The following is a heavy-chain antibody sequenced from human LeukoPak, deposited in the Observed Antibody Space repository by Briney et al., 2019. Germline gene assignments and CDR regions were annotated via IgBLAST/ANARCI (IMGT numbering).Heavy chain of an antibody. CDR2: IYYSGST. CDR3: ARDWEDYYGSFDP. Sequence: SETLSLTCTVSGGSISSSSYYWGWIRQPPGKGLEWIGSIYYSGSTYYNPSLKSRVTISVDTSKNQFSLKLSSVTAADTAVYYCARDWEDYYGSFDPWGQGTLVTVSS. CDR1: GGSISSSSYY. J-gene: IGHJ5*02. D-gene: IGHD3-10*01. V-gene: IGHV4-39*07.